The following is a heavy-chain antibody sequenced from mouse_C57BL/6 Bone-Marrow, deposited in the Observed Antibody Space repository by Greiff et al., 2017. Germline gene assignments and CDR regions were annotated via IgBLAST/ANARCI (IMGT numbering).Heavy chain of an antibody. Sequence: VQLKQPGAELVRPGSSVKLSCKASGYTFTSYWMDWVKQRPGQGLEWIGNIYPSDSETHYNQKFKDKATLTVDKSSSTAYMQLSSLTSEDSAVYYCARHYYGRGTYAMDYWGQGTSVTVSS. CDR2: IYPSDSET. D-gene: IGHD1-1*01. CDR1: GYTFTSYW. J-gene: IGHJ4*01. V-gene: IGHV1-61*01. CDR3: ARHYYGRGTYAMDY.